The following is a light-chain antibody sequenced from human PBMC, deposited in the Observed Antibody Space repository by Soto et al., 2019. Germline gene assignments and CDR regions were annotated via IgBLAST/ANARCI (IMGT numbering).Light chain of an antibody. J-gene: IGKJ1*01. CDR3: QQYNSYSPST. CDR1: QGINSY. CDR2: DAS. Sequence: DIQFAQSPSFVSSSVRERFTVTCRASQGINSYLAWYQQKPGKAPKLLIYDASSLESGVPSRLSGSGSGTEFTLTISSLQPDDFATYYCQQYNSYSPSTFGQGTKVDIK. V-gene: IGKV1-9*01.